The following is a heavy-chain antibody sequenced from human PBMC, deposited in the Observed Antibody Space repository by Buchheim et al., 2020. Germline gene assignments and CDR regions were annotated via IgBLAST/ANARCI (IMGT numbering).Heavy chain of an antibody. CDR2: IYSGGST. CDR1: GFTVSSNY. CDR3: ARGGTVTTPMHWAYFDY. D-gene: IGHD4-17*01. V-gene: IGHV3-66*01. Sequence: EVQLLESGGGLVQPGGSLRLSCAASGFTVSSNYMSWVRQAPGKGLEWVSVIYSGGSTYYADSVKGRFTISRDNSKNTLYLQMNSLRAEDTAVYYCARGGTVTTPMHWAYFDYWGQGTL. J-gene: IGHJ4*02.